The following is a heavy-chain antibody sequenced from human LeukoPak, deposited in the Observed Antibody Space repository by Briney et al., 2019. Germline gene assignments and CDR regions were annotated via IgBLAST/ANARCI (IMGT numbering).Heavy chain of an antibody. D-gene: IGHD2-2*01. V-gene: IGHV3-33*01. CDR1: GFTFSSYG. J-gene: IGHJ6*03. CDR2: IWYDGSNK. CDR3: ARKGIVVETDYYYYYMDV. Sequence: GRSLRLSCAASGFTFSSYGMHWVRQAPGKGLEWVAVIWYDGSNKYYADSVKGRFTISRDNSKNTLYLHMNSLRAEDTAVYYCARKGIVVETDYYYYYMDVWGKGTTVTVSS.